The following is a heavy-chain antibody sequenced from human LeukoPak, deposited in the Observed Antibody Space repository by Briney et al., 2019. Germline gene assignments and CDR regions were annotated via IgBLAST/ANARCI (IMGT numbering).Heavy chain of an antibody. J-gene: IGHJ4*02. D-gene: IGHD6-19*01. V-gene: IGHV4-39*01. CDR1: GGSIGSSSYY. CDR3: ARQVVAVAGTGYFDY. Sequence: SETLSLTCTVSGGSIGSSSYYWGWIRQPPGKGLLWFGGIYYSGSTYYKSSLESRGTISVDTSKTQFFLKINFVAAADTAVYFCARQVVAVAGTGYFDYWGQGTLVTASS. CDR2: IYYSGST.